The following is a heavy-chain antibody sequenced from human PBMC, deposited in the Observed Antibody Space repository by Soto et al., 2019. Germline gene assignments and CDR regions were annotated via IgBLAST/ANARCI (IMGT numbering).Heavy chain of an antibody. CDR3: ARGRVRGSHFDY. Sequence: SETLSLTCAVYGGSFSGYYWSWIRQPPGKGLEWIGEINHSGSTNYNPSLKSRVTISVDTSKNQFSLKLSSVTAADTAVYYCARGRVRGSHFDYSGQGTLVTVYS. J-gene: IGHJ4*02. CDR2: INHSGST. CDR1: GGSFSGYY. V-gene: IGHV4-34*01. D-gene: IGHD3-10*01.